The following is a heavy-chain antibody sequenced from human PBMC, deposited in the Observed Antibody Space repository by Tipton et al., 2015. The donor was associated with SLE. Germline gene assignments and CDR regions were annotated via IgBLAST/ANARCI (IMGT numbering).Heavy chain of an antibody. CDR1: GGSISSGDYY. CDR3: ARDLSAEYCSGGSCPNWFDP. Sequence: TLSLTCTVSGGSISSGDYYWSWIRQPPGKGLEWIGYIYYSGSTYYNPSLKSRVTISVDTSKNQFSLKLSSVTAAYTAVYYCARDLSAEYCSGGSCPNWFDPWGQGTLVTVSS. D-gene: IGHD2-15*01. V-gene: IGHV4-30-4*01. CDR2: IYYSGST. J-gene: IGHJ5*02.